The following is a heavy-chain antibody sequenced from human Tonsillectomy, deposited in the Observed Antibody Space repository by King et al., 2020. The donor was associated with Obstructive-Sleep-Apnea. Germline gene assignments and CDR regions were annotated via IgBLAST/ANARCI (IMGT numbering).Heavy chain of an antibody. V-gene: IGHV5-51*01. CDR3: GRHEDRGGYDPEDAFDI. D-gene: IGHD5-12*01. J-gene: IGHJ3*02. CDR2: IYPDVSEI. Sequence: QLVQSGAEVKKPGEALKISCKASGYSFSTNWIGWVRQMPGKGLEWMGIIYPDVSEIRYSPSFQGHVTISADKSISTAYLQWSSLKASDTAMYYCGRHEDRGGYDPEDAFDIWGQGTMVTVSS. CDR1: GYSFSTNW.